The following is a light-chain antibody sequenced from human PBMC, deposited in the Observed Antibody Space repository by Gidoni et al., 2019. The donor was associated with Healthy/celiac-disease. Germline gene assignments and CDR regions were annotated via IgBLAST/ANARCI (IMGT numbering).Light chain of an antibody. CDR3: QQRSSWPPGLT. V-gene: IGKV3-11*01. Sequence: ESVLTQSPATRSLSPGERGTLSCRASQSVSSYLAWYQQKPGQAPRLLIYDASNRATGIPARFSGSGSGTDFTLTISSLEPEDFAVYYCQQRSSWPPGLTFXGXTKVEIK. J-gene: IGKJ4*01. CDR1: QSVSSY. CDR2: DAS.